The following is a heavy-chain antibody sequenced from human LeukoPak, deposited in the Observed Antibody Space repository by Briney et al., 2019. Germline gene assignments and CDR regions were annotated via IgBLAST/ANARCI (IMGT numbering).Heavy chain of an antibody. CDR1: GFTLDDYG. CDR2: INWNGGST. J-gene: IGHJ5*02. D-gene: IGHD3-22*01. Sequence: GGSLRLSCSASGFTLDDYGMSSVRQAPGKGLEWVSGINWNGGSTGYADSVKGRFTISRDNAKNSLYLQMNSLRAEDTALYYCARDKTYYYDSSGYYGRAGFDPWGQGTLVTVSS. V-gene: IGHV3-20*04. CDR3: ARDKTYYYDSSGYYGRAGFDP.